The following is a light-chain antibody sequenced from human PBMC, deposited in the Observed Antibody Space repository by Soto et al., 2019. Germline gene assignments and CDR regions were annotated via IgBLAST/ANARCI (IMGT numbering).Light chain of an antibody. Sequence: DIVMTQSPATLSVSPGGRAPLSCRASQSVGSNVAWYQQKPGQPPRLLIYGASTRAAGVPARFSGSGYGRQFSLTISSLQSEDFAIYHCQQHNNWPPWTFGQGTKVDIK. CDR3: QQHNNWPPWT. V-gene: IGKV3-15*01. J-gene: IGKJ1*01. CDR1: QSVGSN. CDR2: GAS.